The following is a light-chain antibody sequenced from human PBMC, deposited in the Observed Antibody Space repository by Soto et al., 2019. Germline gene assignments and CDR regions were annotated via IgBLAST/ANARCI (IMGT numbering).Light chain of an antibody. J-gene: IGLJ1*01. CDR1: SNDIGAYRY. V-gene: IGLV2-14*01. Sequence: QSALTQPASVSGSPGQSITISCTGTSNDIGAYRYVSWYQHHPGKAPKVIIYDVNNRPSGIPDRFSGSKSGNTASLTISGLQTEDEAHYYCTSYTGSTTPFVFGPGTKLTVL. CDR2: DVN. CDR3: TSYTGSTTPFV.